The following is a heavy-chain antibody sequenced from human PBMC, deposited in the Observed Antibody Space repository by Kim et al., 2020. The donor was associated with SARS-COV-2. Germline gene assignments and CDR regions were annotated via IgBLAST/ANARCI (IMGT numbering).Heavy chain of an antibody. CDR3: AKGVWPTNGYSYHFEY. D-gene: IGHD5-18*01. Sequence: LKGRFTTSRNNSKNTLKLKMNSLRAEDTAVYYCAKGVWPTNGYSYHFEYWGQGPLVTVSS. V-gene: IGHV3-23*01. J-gene: IGHJ4*02.